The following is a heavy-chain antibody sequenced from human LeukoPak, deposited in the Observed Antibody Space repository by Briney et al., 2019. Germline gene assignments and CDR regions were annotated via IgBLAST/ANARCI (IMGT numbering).Heavy chain of an antibody. CDR1: GFTFSSYA. Sequence: GGSLRLSCAASGFTFSSYAMSWARQAPGKGLEWVSAISGSGGSTYYADSVKGRFTISRDNSKKTLYLQMNSLRAEDTAVYYCARGELWYPDYWGQGTLVTVSS. D-gene: IGHD3-16*01. V-gene: IGHV3-23*01. CDR2: ISGSGGST. CDR3: ARGELWYPDY. J-gene: IGHJ4*02.